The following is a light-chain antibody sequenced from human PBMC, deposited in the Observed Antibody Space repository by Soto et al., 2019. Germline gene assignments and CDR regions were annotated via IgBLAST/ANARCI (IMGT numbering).Light chain of an antibody. CDR3: QQSYGTPIT. J-gene: IGKJ5*01. CDR2: VAS. Sequence: IQMTQSPSSLSASVGDRVTITCRASQSVNTYLHWYQQKAGQAPKLLIYVASSLQSEVPSRFSGSGSGTDFTLTITSLQPEDFATYYCQQSYGTPITFGQGTRLEIK. CDR1: QSVNTY. V-gene: IGKV1-39*01.